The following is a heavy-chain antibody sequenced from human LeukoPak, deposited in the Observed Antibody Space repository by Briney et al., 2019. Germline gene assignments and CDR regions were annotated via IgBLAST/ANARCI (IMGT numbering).Heavy chain of an antibody. CDR1: GFTFDDYG. Sequence: GGSLRLSCAASGFTFDDYGMSWVRQAPGKGLEWVSGINWNGGSTGYADSVKGRFTISRDNAKNSLYLQMNSLRAEDTALYYCARALVVTATNYYYYYGMDVWGQGTTVTISS. CDR2: INWNGGST. D-gene: IGHD2-21*02. V-gene: IGHV3-20*04. J-gene: IGHJ6*02. CDR3: ARALVVTATNYYYYYGMDV.